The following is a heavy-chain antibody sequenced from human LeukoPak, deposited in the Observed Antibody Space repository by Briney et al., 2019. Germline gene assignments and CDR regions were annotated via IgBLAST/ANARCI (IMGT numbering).Heavy chain of an antibody. D-gene: IGHD4-17*01. Sequence: PSETLSLTCTVSGGSISSGGYYWSWIRQHPGKGLEWIGYIYYSGSTYYNPSLKSRVTISVDTSKNQFSLKLSSVTAADTAVYYCATGNLGDYGRDAFDIWGQGTMVTVSP. CDR1: GGSISSGGYY. CDR3: ATGNLGDYGRDAFDI. J-gene: IGHJ3*02. CDR2: IYYSGST. V-gene: IGHV4-31*03.